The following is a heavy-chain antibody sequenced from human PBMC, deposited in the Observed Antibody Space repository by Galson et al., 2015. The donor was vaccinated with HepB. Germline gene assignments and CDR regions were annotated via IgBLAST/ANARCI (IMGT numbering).Heavy chain of an antibody. D-gene: IGHD1-7*01. J-gene: IGHJ4*02. CDR2: IRSNTYGGTT. V-gene: IGHV3-49*03. CDR1: GLTFRDIA. CDR3: SSGNYDGGSDH. Sequence: ASGLTFRDIAMSWFRQAPGKGLEWIGFIRSNTYGGTTQYAASVKGRFTITRDDSKSISYRQMNSLKTDDKAVYFCSSGNYDGGSDHWGQGTLVTVSS.